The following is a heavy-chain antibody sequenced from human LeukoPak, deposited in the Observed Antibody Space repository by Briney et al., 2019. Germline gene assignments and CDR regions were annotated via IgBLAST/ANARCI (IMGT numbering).Heavy chain of an antibody. Sequence: ASVKVSCKASGGTFSSYAISWVRQAPGRGLEWMGRIIPILGIANYAQKFQGRVTITADKSTSTAYMELSSLRSEDTAVYYCARDAGSNYALHFFDYWGQGTRVTVSS. J-gene: IGHJ4*02. D-gene: IGHD4-11*01. V-gene: IGHV1-69*04. CDR2: IIPILGIA. CDR1: GGTFSSYA. CDR3: ARDAGSNYALHFFDY.